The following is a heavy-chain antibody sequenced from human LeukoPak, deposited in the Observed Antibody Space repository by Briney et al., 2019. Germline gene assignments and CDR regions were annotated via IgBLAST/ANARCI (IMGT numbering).Heavy chain of an antibody. D-gene: IGHD1-26*01. CDR2: IIPIFGTA. CDR1: GGSFSSEA. CDR3: ARDQRRELPHFDY. V-gene: IGHV1-69*05. Sequence: ASVKVSCKXFGGSFSSEAISWVRQAPGQGLEWMGGIIPIFGTANYAQKFQGRVAITTDESTSTAYMEVSSLRSEDTAVYYCARDQRRELPHFDYWGQGTLVTVSS. J-gene: IGHJ4*02.